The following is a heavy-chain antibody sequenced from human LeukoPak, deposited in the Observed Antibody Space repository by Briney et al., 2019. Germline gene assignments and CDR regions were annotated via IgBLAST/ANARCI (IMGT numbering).Heavy chain of an antibody. CDR2: IRSKAYGGTT. Sequence: GRSLRLSCTASGFTFGDYAMSWVRQAPGKGLEWVGFIRSKAYGGTTEYAATVKGRFTISRDDSKSIAYLQMNSLKTEDTAVYYCTRDSLDRIAVAGTLDDWGQGTLVTVAS. D-gene: IGHD6-19*01. V-gene: IGHV3-49*04. CDR1: GFTFGDYA. J-gene: IGHJ4*02. CDR3: TRDSLDRIAVAGTLDD.